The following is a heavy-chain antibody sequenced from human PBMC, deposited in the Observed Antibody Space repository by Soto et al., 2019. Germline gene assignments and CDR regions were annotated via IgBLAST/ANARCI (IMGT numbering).Heavy chain of an antibody. Sequence: PGGSLRLSCAVSGFTFSSYDLHWVRQAPGKGPEWVAVILYDGSNKYYAASVKGRFTISRDKSKNTLYLQMNSLRIEDTAVYYCARVTVVPAAIPHELRNWYFDLWGRGTLVTVPS. V-gene: IGHV3-30-3*01. CDR2: ILYDGSNK. J-gene: IGHJ2*01. CDR3: ARVTVVPAAIPHELRNWYFDL. D-gene: IGHD2-2*02. CDR1: GFTFSSYD.